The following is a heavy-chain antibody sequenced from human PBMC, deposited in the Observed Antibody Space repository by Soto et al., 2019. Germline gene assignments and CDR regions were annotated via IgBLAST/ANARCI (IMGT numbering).Heavy chain of an antibody. CDR3: ARDPSIAAAGIGSYHYYYYGMDV. CDR2: ISAYNGNT. D-gene: IGHD6-13*01. J-gene: IGHJ6*02. V-gene: IGHV1-18*01. Sequence: ASVKVSCKASGYTFTSYGISWVRQAPGQGLEWMGWISAYNGNTNYAQKLQGRVTMTTDTSTSTAYMELRSLRSDDTAVYYCARDPSIAAAGIGSYHYYYYGMDVWGQ. CDR1: GYTFTSYG.